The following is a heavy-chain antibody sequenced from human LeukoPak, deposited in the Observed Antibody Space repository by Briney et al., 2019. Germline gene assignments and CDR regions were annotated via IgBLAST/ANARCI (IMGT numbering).Heavy chain of an antibody. D-gene: IGHD3-10*01. J-gene: IGHJ4*02. CDR1: GYTFTSYA. CDR3: ARGCWTDVARGSYYFDY. V-gene: IGHV1-3*01. CDR2: IDAGNGKT. Sequence: ASVKVSCKASGYTFTSYAMHWVRQAPGQRLEWMGWIDAGNGKTKYSQSFQGRVTIIRDASATTAYMELSSLTSEDTAVYYCARGCWTDVARGSYYFDYWGQGTLVSVSS.